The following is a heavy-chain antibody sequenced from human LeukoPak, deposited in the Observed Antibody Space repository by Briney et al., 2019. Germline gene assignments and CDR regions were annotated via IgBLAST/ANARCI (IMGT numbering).Heavy chain of an antibody. J-gene: IGHJ4*02. CDR3: ARTRPRYCSGGSCYRYFDY. CDR2: MNPNSGNT. Sequence: ASVKVSCKASGCTFTSYDINWVRQATGQGLEWMGWMNPNSGNTGYAQKFQGRVTMTRNTSISTAYMELSSLRSEDTAVYYCARTRPRYCSGGSCYRYFDYWGQGTLVTVSS. D-gene: IGHD2-15*01. CDR1: GCTFTSYD. V-gene: IGHV1-8*01.